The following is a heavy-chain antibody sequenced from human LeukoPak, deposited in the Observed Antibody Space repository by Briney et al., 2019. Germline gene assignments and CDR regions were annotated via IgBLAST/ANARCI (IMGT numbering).Heavy chain of an antibody. CDR1: GYTLTTYP. D-gene: IGHD4-17*01. V-gene: IGHV1-3*01. Sequence: GASVKVSGKASGYTLTTYPMHWVRQAPGQRLEWMGWINAGNGNTKYSQKFQGRVTITRDTSASTAYMELSSLRSEDTAVYYCAGDGIYGDCDIWGQGTMVTVSS. CDR3: AGDGIYGDCDI. J-gene: IGHJ3*02. CDR2: INAGNGNT.